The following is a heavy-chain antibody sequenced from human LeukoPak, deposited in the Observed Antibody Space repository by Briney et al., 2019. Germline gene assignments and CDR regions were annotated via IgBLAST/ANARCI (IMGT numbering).Heavy chain of an antibody. V-gene: IGHV3-11*01. D-gene: IGHD3-22*01. J-gene: IGHJ5*02. Sequence: GGSLRLSCAASGFTFSDYYMSWIRQAPGKGLEWVSYISSSGSTIYYADSVKGRFTISRDNAKNSLYLQMNSLRAEDTAVYYCARRYYYDSSGYSNWFDPWGQGTLVTVSS. CDR2: ISSSGSTI. CDR3: ARRYYYDSSGYSNWFDP. CDR1: GFTFSDYY.